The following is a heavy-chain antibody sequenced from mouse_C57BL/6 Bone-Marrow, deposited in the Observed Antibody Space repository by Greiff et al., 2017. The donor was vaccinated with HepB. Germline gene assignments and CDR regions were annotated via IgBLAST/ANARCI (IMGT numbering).Heavy chain of an antibody. CDR3: ARCLYSNYFNWYFDV. V-gene: IGHV1-53*01. D-gene: IGHD2-5*01. CDR1: GYTFTSYW. Sequence: QVQLQQPGTELVKPGASVKLSCKASGYTFTSYWMHWVKQRPGQGLEWIGNINPSNGGTNYNEKFKSKATLTVDKSSSTAYMQLSSLTSEDSAVYYCARCLYSNYFNWYFDVWGTGTTVTVSS. J-gene: IGHJ1*03. CDR2: INPSNGGT.